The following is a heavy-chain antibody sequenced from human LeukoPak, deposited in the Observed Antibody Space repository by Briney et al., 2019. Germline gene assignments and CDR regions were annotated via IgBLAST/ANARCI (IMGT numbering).Heavy chain of an antibody. CDR3: ARTPYTIFGVVLYYFDY. Sequence: ASVKVSCKASGYTFTSYGISWVRQAPGQGLEWMGWISVYNGNTNYAQKLQGRVTMTTDTSTSTAYMELRSLRSDDTAVYYCARTPYTIFGVVLYYFDYWGQGTLVTVSS. D-gene: IGHD3-3*01. CDR1: GYTFTSYG. V-gene: IGHV1-18*01. J-gene: IGHJ4*02. CDR2: ISVYNGNT.